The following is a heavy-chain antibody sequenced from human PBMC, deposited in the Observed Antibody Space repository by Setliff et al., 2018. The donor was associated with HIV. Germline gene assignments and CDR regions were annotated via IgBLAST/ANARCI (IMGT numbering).Heavy chain of an antibody. D-gene: IGHD1-1*01. CDR1: GYTFISHY. V-gene: IGHV1-46*01. CDR3: AKGYTWSVVGALDV. J-gene: IGHJ3*01. Sequence: ASVKVSCKASGYTFISHYIHWVRQAPGQGLEWMGIINPSDGSTNYAQRFQDRVTMTRDTSTNTVYMEVRSLRSEDTAMYYCAKGYTWSVVGALDVWGQGTRVTVSS. CDR2: INPSDGST.